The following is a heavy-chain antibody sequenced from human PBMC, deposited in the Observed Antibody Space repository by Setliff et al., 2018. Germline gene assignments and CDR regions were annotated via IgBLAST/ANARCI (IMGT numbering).Heavy chain of an antibody. CDR3: FGAGTCSY. CDR2: INPDGSEK. D-gene: IGHD3-10*01. CDR1: GFSFRNCW. Sequence: GGSLRLSCVATGFSFRNCWASWVRQAPGKGPEWVASINPDGSEKYYVDSVKGRFTISRDNAKNSLSLQMNSLRTEDTAVYYCFGAGTCSYWGQGTLVTVSS. V-gene: IGHV3-7*01. J-gene: IGHJ4*02.